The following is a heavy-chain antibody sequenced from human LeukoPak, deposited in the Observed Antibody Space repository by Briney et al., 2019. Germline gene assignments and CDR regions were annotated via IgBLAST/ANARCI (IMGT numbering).Heavy chain of an antibody. J-gene: IGHJ5*02. D-gene: IGHD1-1*01. CDR1: GGSISSGGYY. CDR3: ARDHSETTGWFDP. V-gene: IGHV4-31*11. Sequence: SETLSLTCAVSGGSISSGGYYWSWIRQHPGKGLEWIGYISNSGSTYFNPSLKSRVTISVDTSKNQFSLKLSSVTAADTAVYYCARDHSETTGWFDPWGQGTLVTVSS. CDR2: ISNSGST.